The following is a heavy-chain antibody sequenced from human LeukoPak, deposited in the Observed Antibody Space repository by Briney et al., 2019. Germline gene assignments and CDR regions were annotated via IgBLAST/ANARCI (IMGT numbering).Heavy chain of an antibody. D-gene: IGHD5-18*01. CDR3: AKDGGYSYGYDAFDI. V-gene: IGHV3-23*01. Sequence: GGSLRLSCAASGFTFSGSAMIWVRQSPGKGLEWVSIISGNGGNTYYADSVKGRFTISRDNPKNTLYLQMDSLRAEDTAVYYCAKDGGYSYGYDAFDIWGQGTMVTVCS. CDR2: ISGNGGNT. J-gene: IGHJ3*02. CDR1: GFTFSGSA.